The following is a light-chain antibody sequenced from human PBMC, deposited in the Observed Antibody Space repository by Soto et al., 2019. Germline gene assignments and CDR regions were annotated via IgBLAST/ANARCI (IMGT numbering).Light chain of an antibody. Sequence: SVLTQPPTQYGTPGQRVNISCSGSSSNIGSNYVYWYQQLPGTAPKLLIYRNNQRPSGVPDRFSGSKSGTSASLAISGLRSEDEADYYCAAWDDSLSGYVFGTGTKVTVL. J-gene: IGLJ1*01. CDR1: SSNIGSNY. V-gene: IGLV1-47*01. CDR2: RNN. CDR3: AAWDDSLSGYV.